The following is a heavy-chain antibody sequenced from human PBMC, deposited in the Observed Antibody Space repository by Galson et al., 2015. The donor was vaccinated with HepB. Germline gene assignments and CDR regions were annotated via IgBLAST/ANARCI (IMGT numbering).Heavy chain of an antibody. V-gene: IGHV3-23*01. CDR2: ISGSGGST. Sequence: SLRLSCAASGFTFSSYAMSWVRQAPGKGLEWVSAISGSGGSTYYADSVKGRFTISRDNSKNTLYLQMNSLRAEDTAVYYCAKAPQYYYDSSGNLYFDYWGQGTLVTVSS. CDR1: GFTFSSYA. D-gene: IGHD3-22*01. CDR3: AKAPQYYYDSSGNLYFDY. J-gene: IGHJ4*02.